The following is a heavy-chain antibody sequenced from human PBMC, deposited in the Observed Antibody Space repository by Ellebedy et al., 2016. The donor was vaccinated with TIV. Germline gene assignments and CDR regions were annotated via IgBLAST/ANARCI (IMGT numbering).Heavy chain of an antibody. D-gene: IGHD3-16*01. Sequence: PGGSLTLSCAASGSTFANYALTWVRQVPGKGLEWFSSIRGRDGRTTYTDSAKGRFTIYRDNSKNTLFRQMTSLRVEHTAMYYCARDDALDGGYLDSWGQGPLVTVSS. J-gene: IGHJ4*02. V-gene: IGHV3-23*01. CDR1: GSTFANYA. CDR2: IRGRDGRT. CDR3: ARDDALDGGYLDS.